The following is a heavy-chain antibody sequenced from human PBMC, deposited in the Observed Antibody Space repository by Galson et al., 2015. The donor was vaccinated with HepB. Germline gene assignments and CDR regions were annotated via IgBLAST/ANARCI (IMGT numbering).Heavy chain of an antibody. D-gene: IGHD4-17*01. V-gene: IGHV1-3*01. J-gene: IGHJ4*02. Sequence: SVKVSCKASGYTFTSYAMHWVRQAPGQRLEWMGWINAGNGNTKYSQKFQGRVTITRDTSASTAYMELSSLRSEDTAVYYCARDTPPDQDDYGDHYFDYWGQGTLVTVSS. CDR1: GYTFTSYA. CDR3: ARDTPPDQDDYGDHYFDY. CDR2: INAGNGNT.